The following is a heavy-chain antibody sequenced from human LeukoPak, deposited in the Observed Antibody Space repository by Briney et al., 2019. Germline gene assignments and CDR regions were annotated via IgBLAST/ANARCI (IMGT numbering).Heavy chain of an antibody. CDR2: IKSKTDGGTT. CDR3: TRERWGSSWSYYYYYYMDV. J-gene: IGHJ6*03. V-gene: IGHV3-15*01. CDR1: GFTFSNAW. D-gene: IGHD6-13*01. Sequence: GGSLRLSCAASGFTFSNAWMSWVRQAPGKGLEWVGRIKSKTDGGTTDYAAPVKGRFTISRDDSKNTLYLQMNSLKTEDTAVYYCTRERWGSSWSYYYYYYMDVWGKGTTVTVSS.